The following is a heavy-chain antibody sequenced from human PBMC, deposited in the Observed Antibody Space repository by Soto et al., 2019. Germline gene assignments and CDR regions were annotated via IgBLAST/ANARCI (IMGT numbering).Heavy chain of an antibody. V-gene: IGHV1-3*01. CDR3: ARRGYCSGGICLDY. J-gene: IGHJ4*02. D-gene: IGHD2-15*01. CDR1: GYTFTSYA. Sequence: QVQLVQSGAEVKKPGASVKVSCKASGYTFTSYAMHWVRQAPGQRLEWMGWINAGNGNTKYSQKFQGRVTITRDTSASTAYMELSSLRSQDTAVYYCARRGYCSGGICLDYWGQGTLVTVSS. CDR2: INAGNGNT.